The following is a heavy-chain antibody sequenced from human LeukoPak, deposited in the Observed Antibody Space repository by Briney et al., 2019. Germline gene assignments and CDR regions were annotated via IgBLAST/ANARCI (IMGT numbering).Heavy chain of an antibody. D-gene: IGHD3-10*01. CDR1: GFTFSSYG. V-gene: IGHV3-33*01. CDR2: IWYDGSNK. CDR3: ARDMSSGSDYGMDV. Sequence: GGSLRLSCAASGFTFSSYGMHWVRQAPGKGLEWVAVIWYDGSNKCYADSVKGRFTISRDNSKNTLYLQMNSLRAEDTAVYYCARDMSSGSDYGMDVWGQGTTVTVSS. J-gene: IGHJ6*02.